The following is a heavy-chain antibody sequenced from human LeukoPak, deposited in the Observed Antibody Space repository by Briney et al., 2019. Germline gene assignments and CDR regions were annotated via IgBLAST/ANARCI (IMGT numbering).Heavy chain of an antibody. J-gene: IGHJ6*03. D-gene: IGHD6-13*01. Sequence: SVKVSCKASGGTFSSYAISWVRQAPGQGLEWMGGIIPIFGTANYAQKFQGRVTITTDESTSTAYMELSSLRSEDTAVYYCARWVAAAHYGPYYYMHVWGKGTTVTASS. CDR1: GGTFSSYA. CDR3: ARWVAAAHYGPYYYMHV. CDR2: IIPIFGTA. V-gene: IGHV1-69*05.